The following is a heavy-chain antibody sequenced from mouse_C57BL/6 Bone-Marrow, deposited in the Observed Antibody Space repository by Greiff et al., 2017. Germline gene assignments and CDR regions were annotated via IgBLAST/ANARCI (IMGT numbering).Heavy chain of an antibody. J-gene: IGHJ4*01. CDR1: GYSITSGYY. D-gene: IGHD1-1*01. CDR2: ISYDGSN. V-gene: IGHV3-6*01. CDR3: SNSYYYGSSLYYYAMDY. Sequence: DVKLVESGPGLVKPSQSLSLTCSVTGYSITSGYYWNWIRQFPGNKLEWMGYISYDGSNNYNPSLKNRISITRDTSKNQFFLKLNSVTTEDTATYYCSNSYYYGSSLYYYAMDYWGQGTSVTVSS.